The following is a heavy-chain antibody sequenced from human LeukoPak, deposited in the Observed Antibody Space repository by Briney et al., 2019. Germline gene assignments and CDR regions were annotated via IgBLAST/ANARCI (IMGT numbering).Heavy chain of an antibody. V-gene: IGHV3-30*03. J-gene: IGHJ3*02. CDR1: GFTFSSYG. CDR2: ISYDGSNK. D-gene: IGHD1-14*01. CDR3: ARVGPGVLAAFDI. Sequence: GRSLRLSCAASGFTFSSYGMHWVRQAPGKGLEWVAVISYDGSNKYYADSVKGRFTISRDNAKNTLYLQMNSLRAEDTAVYYCARVGPGVLAAFDIWGQGTMVTVSS.